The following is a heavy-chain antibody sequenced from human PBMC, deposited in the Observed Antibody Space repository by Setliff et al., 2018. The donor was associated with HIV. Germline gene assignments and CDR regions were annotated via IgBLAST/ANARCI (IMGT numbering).Heavy chain of an antibody. J-gene: IGHJ6*02. CDR1: GGTFSSYG. CDR3: ARVGHSSSYHYYGMDV. V-gene: IGHV1-69*05. D-gene: IGHD6-13*01. Sequence: SVKVSCKASGGTFSSYGITWVRQAPGQGLEWMGGIIPMFGTGFYAQKFQGRVTITTDESRSTAYMELSSLSSEDTAVFYCARVGHSSSYHYYGMDVWGQGTTVTVSS. CDR2: IIPMFGTG.